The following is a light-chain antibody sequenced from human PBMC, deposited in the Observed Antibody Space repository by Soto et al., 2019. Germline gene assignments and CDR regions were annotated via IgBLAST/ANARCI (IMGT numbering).Light chain of an antibody. Sequence: SYELTQSPSVSVAPGKTATITCGGNNLGDKNVHWYQQRPGQAPVVVIYFNSDRPSEIPERFSGSKSGNTATLTISRVEAEDEADYHCQVWDSSSDHVVFGGGTKVTVL. J-gene: IGLJ3*02. CDR1: NLGDKN. CDR3: QVWDSSSDHVV. CDR2: FNS. V-gene: IGLV3-21*04.